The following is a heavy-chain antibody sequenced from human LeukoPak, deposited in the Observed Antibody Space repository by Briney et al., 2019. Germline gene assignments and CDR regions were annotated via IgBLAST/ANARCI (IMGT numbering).Heavy chain of an antibody. Sequence: PSETLSLTCTVSGGSISSYYWSWIRQPPGKGLEWIGYIYYSGSTNYNPSLKSRVTISVDTSKNQFSLKLSSVTAADTAVYYCARSYDSSGYYQKTGFYNWFDPWGQGTLVTVSS. CDR1: GGSISSYY. CDR2: IYYSGST. V-gene: IGHV4-59*12. J-gene: IGHJ5*02. D-gene: IGHD3-22*01. CDR3: ARSYDSSGYYQKTGFYNWFDP.